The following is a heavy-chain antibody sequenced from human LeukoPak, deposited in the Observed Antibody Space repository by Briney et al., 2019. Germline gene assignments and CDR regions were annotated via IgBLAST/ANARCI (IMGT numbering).Heavy chain of an antibody. J-gene: IGHJ4*02. D-gene: IGHD3-10*01. CDR3: AKDRGGGFDY. Sequence: PGGSLRLSCAASGFTFSSYDMSWVRQVPGKGLEWVSAISGSGGSTHYADSVKGRFTISRDNSKNTLYLQMNSLRAEDTAVYYCAKDRGGGFDYWGQGTLVTVSS. CDR1: GFTFSSYD. V-gene: IGHV3-23*01. CDR2: ISGSGGST.